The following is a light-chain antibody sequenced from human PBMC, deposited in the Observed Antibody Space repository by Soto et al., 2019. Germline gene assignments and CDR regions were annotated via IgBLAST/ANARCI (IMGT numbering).Light chain of an antibody. CDR1: SSDVGGYSY. CDR3: SSYTSSSTPHVV. J-gene: IGLJ2*01. Sequence: QSALTQPASVSGSPGQSITISCTGTSSDVGGYSYVSWYQQHPGKAPKLMIYEVSNRPSGVSNRFSGSKSGNTASLTISGLQAEDEADYYCSSYTSSSTPHVVFGGGTQLTVL. V-gene: IGLV2-14*01. CDR2: EVS.